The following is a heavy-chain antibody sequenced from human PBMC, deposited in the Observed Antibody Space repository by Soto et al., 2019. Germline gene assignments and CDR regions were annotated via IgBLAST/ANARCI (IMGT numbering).Heavy chain of an antibody. D-gene: IGHD6-13*01. CDR1: GYALTELS. CDR3: ARGIAAAAARGMDV. J-gene: IGHJ6*02. Sequence: ASVKVSCKVSGYALTELSMHWVRQAPGKGLEWMGGFDPEDGETIYAQKFQGWVTMTRDTSISAAYMELSRLRSDDTAVYYCARGIAAAAARGMDVWGQGTTVTAP. CDR2: FDPEDGET. V-gene: IGHV1-24*01.